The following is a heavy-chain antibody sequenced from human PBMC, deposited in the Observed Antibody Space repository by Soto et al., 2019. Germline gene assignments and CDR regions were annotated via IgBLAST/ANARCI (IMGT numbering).Heavy chain of an antibody. V-gene: IGHV3-33*08. J-gene: IGHJ6*03. CDR3: ARIPLSRIFDYYMDV. CDR2: IYYDGGNT. D-gene: IGHD3-3*02. Sequence: GGALRLSCAASGFTFSSYGMHWVRQAPGKGLEWVAVIYYDGGNTYYADSVKGRFTISRDNAKNSLYLQMNSPRAEDTALYHCARIPLSRIFDYYMDVWGKGTTVTVSS. CDR1: GFTFSSYG.